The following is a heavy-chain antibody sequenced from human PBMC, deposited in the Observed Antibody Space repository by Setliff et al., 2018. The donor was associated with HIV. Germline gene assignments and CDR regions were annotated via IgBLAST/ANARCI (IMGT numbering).Heavy chain of an antibody. CDR2: FDPEDGET. Sequence: WASVKVSCKASGGIFSRFAFSWVRQAPGKGLEWMGGFDPEDGETIYAQKFQGRVTITADESTSTAYMELSSLRSEDTAVYYCARDRGYYFDYWGQGTLVTVSS. D-gene: IGHD3-16*01. CDR3: ARDRGYYFDY. J-gene: IGHJ4*02. V-gene: IGHV1-69*13. CDR1: GGIFSRFA.